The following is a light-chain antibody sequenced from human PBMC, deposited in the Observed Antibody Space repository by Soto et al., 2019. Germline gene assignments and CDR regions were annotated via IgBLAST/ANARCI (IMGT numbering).Light chain of an antibody. Sequence: DIQMTESPSSLSASVGDRVTITCRASQSISSYLNWYQQKPGKAPKLLIYAASSLQSGVPSRFSGSVSGTDFTVTISSLQPEDFATYYCQQSYSTPWTFGQGTKVEIK. V-gene: IGKV1-39*01. CDR3: QQSYSTPWT. CDR2: AAS. CDR1: QSISSY. J-gene: IGKJ1*01.